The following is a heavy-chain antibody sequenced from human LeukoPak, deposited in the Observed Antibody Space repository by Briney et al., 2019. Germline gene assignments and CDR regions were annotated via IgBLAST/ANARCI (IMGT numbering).Heavy chain of an antibody. CDR3: ARLWADTAY. J-gene: IGHJ4*02. V-gene: IGHV1-18*01. D-gene: IGHD1-26*01. Sequence: GASVKVSCKACGYTFTTYSITWVRQAPGQGLEWMGWISGANGDTNYAEKFQGRITMTTDSSTSTAYMDLRSLTPDDTGLYYCARLWADTAYWGQGTLVTVSS. CDR2: ISGANGDT. CDR1: GYTFTTYS.